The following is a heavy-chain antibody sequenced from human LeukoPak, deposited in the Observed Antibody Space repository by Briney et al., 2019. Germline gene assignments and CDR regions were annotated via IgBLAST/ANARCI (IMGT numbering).Heavy chain of an antibody. CDR1: GFSFSGSA. J-gene: IGHJ4*02. CDR2: ISGDTT. V-gene: IGHV3-23*01. CDR3: AKDLSGSGWASHY. Sequence: GGSLRLSCAASGFSFSGSAMNWVRQPPGKGLEWVSSISGDTTYYADSVEGRFTISRDNAKNTLYLQMNSLRAEDTALYYCAKDLSGSGWASHYWGQGTLVTVSS. D-gene: IGHD6-19*01.